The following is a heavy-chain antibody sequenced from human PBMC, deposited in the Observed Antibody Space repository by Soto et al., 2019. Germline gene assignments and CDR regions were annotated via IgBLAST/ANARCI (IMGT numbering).Heavy chain of an antibody. J-gene: IGHJ3*02. D-gene: IGHD3-22*01. CDR3: AKDRTDHYYESSGLWI. CDR2: ISYDGSNK. Sequence: VQLVESGGGVVQPGRSLRLSCAASGFTFSSYGLHWVRQAPGKGLEWVAVISYDGSNKQYADSVKGRFSISRDNSKNTLYLKMNSLRAEDTAVYYCAKDRTDHYYESSGLWIWGQGTMVTVSS. CDR1: GFTFSSYG. V-gene: IGHV3-30*18.